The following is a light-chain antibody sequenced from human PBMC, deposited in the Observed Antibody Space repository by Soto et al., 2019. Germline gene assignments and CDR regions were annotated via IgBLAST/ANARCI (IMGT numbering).Light chain of an antibody. CDR2: EAN. J-gene: IGLJ2*01. CDR3: YSFAGGATFV. CDR1: NNDVGGHMY. V-gene: IGLV2-23*02. Sequence: QSVLAQPASVSGSPGQSITISCTGTNNDVGGHMYVSWYQQHPGKAPKLIIYEANKRPSGVSDRFSGSRSGTTASLTISALQAEDEADYSCYSFAGGATFVFGGGTKLTVL.